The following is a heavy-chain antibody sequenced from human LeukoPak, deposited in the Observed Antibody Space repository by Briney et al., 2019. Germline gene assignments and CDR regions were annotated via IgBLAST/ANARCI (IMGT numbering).Heavy chain of an antibody. CDR2: VYYTGST. D-gene: IGHD3-22*01. V-gene: IGHV4-59*08. CDR3: ALHYYDSSGYYPFDY. Sequence: SETLSLTCTVSGGSISSYYWSWVRQPPGKGLEWIGFVYYTGSTNYSPSLKSRVTISVDTSRNQFSLKLSSVTAADTAVYYCALHYYDSSGYYPFDYWGQGTLVTVSS. CDR1: GGSISSYY. J-gene: IGHJ4*02.